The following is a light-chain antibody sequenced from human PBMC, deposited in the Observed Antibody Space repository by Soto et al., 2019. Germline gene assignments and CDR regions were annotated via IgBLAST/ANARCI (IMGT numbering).Light chain of an antibody. J-gene: IGLJ2*01. CDR3: QSYDTSLSGSKVV. CDR1: SSNIGAIYD. CDR2: GNS. Sequence: QSVLTQPPSVSGAPGQRVTISCTGPSSNIGAIYDVHWYRQLPGTAPKLLIYGNSNRPSGVPDRFSGSKSGTSASLAITGLQAEDEANYYCQSYDTSLSGSKVVFGGGTKLTVL. V-gene: IGLV1-40*01.